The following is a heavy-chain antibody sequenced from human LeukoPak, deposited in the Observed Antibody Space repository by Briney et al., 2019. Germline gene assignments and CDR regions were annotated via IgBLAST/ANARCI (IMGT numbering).Heavy chain of an antibody. V-gene: IGHV3-33*01. CDR3: ASRSRQWLGVDY. CDR1: GFTFSSYG. J-gene: IGHJ4*02. Sequence: GGSLRLSCAASGFTFSSYGMHWVRQAPGKGLEWVAVIWYDGSNKYYADSVKGRFTISRDNSKNTLYLQMSSLRAEDTAVYYCASRSRQWLGVDYWGQGTLVTVSS. CDR2: IWYDGSNK. D-gene: IGHD6-19*01.